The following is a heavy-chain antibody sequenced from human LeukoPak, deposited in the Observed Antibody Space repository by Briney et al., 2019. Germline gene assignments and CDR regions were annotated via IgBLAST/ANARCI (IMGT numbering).Heavy chain of an antibody. D-gene: IGHD4-17*01. V-gene: IGHV3-48*04. J-gene: IGHJ6*02. CDR2: VSSSGSTI. CDR1: GFTFSVYT. Sequence: GGSLRLSCAASGFTFSVYTMNWVRQAPGKGLEWVSYVSSSGSTIYYADSVKGRFTISRDNAKNSLYLQMNSLRAEDTAVYYCARDDYGGYYYYYGMDVWGQGTTVTVSS. CDR3: ARDDYGGYYYYYGMDV.